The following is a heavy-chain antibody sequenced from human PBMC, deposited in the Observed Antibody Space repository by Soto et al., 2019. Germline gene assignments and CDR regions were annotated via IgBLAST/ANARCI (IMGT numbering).Heavy chain of an antibody. J-gene: IGHJ4*02. V-gene: IGHV1-69*13. CDR1: GGTFSSYA. CDR2: IIPIFGTA. D-gene: IGHD2-15*01. Sequence: SVKVSCKASGGTFSSYAISWVRQAPGQGLEWMGGIIPIFGTANYAQKFQGRVTITADESTSTAYMELRSLRSDDTAVYYCARGYCSGGSCYSSQTLVPRYYFDYWGQGTLVTVSS. CDR3: ARGYCSGGSCYSSQTLVPRYYFDY.